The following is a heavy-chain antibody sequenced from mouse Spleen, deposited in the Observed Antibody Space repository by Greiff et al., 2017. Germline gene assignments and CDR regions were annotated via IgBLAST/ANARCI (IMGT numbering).Heavy chain of an antibody. D-gene: IGHD2-1*01. V-gene: IGHV1-39*01. CDR1: GYSFTDYN. Sequence: EVKLVESGPELVKPGASVKISCKASGYSFTDYNMNWVKQSNGKSLEWIGVINPNYGTTSYNQKFKGKATLTVDQSSSTAYMQLNSLTSEDSAVYYCAREGNYPLYAMGYWGQGTSVTVSS. CDR2: INPNYGTT. CDR3: AREGNYPLYAMGY. J-gene: IGHJ4*01.